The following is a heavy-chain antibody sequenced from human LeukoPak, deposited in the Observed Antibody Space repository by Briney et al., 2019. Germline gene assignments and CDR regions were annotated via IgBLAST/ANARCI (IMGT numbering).Heavy chain of an antibody. D-gene: IGHD3-22*01. CDR2: ISSSSSYI. CDR1: GFTFSSYS. V-gene: IGHV3-21*01. J-gene: IGHJ4*02. CDR3: ARAADSSGYSGPFDY. Sequence: GSLRLSCAASGFTFSSYSMNWVRQAPGKGLEWVSSISSSSSYIYYADSLKGRFTISRDNARNSLYLQMNSLRAEDTAVYYCARAADSSGYSGPFDYWGQGTLVTVSS.